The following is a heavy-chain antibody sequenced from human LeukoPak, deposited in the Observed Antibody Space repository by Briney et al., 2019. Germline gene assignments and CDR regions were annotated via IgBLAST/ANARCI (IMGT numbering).Heavy chain of an antibody. D-gene: IGHD1-26*01. CDR1: GGSISSYY. CDR2: IYYSGNT. J-gene: IGHJ4*02. V-gene: IGHV4-59*01. Sequence: PSETLSLTCIVSGGSISSYYWSWIRQPPGKGLEWIGYIYYSGNTKNNPSLKSRVTISVDTSKNQFSLKLSSVTAADTAVYYCVSGNYYFDYWGQGTLVTVSS. CDR3: VSGNYYFDY.